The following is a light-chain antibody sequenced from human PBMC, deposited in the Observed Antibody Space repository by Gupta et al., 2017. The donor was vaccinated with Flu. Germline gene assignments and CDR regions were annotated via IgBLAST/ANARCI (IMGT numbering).Light chain of an antibody. J-gene: IGLJ2*01. CDR1: SSDVGGYNY. CDR2: ETN. CDR3: CSYGSSKF. Sequence: GTSSDVGGYNYVSWYQQHPGKAPKLIIHETNKRPAWGPDLFSCSKSGNTASLTFSGLPAEDDAYYYFCSYGSSKFFGGGTKLTVL. V-gene: IGLV2-8*01.